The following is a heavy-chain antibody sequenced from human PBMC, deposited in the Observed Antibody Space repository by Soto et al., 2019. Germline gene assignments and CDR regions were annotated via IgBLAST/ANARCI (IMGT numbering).Heavy chain of an antibody. V-gene: IGHV3-11*05. CDR2: ISGSSTYI. J-gene: IGHJ5*02. Sequence: GGSLRLSCEASGFTFSEYYMSWIRQAPGKGLEWVSYISGSSTYINYAESVKGRFTISRDNAKNSLYLQMNSLRAEDTAVYYCARENYYYDSNRYYRPCGQGTLVTVSS. CDR1: GFTFSEYY. D-gene: IGHD3-22*01. CDR3: ARENYYYDSNRYYRP.